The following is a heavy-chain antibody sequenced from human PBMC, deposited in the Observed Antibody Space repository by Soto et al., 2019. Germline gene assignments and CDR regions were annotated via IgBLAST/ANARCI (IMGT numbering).Heavy chain of an antibody. J-gene: IGHJ6*02. CDR2: IVGSGDVT. V-gene: IGHV3-23*01. Sequence: EVQLLESGGGLVQPGGSLRLSCAASGLRFSDYAMSWVRQAPGKGLQWVSGIVGSGDVTFYADFLKGRFTISRDNSKNTVYLQMNSFRGEDTAIYYCALQPVGFGGTGGVDAWGHGTAVTVSS. D-gene: IGHD3-10*01. CDR1: GLRFSDYA. CDR3: ALQPVGFGGTGGVDA.